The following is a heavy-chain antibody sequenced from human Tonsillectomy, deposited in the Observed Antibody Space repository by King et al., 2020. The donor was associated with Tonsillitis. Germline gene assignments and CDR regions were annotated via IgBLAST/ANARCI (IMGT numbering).Heavy chain of an antibody. CDR3: ATLNTMIRGVVVNF. Sequence: VQLVESGGGVVRPGRSLRLSCAASGFIFSDHFIHWVRQAPGKGLEWLAVTSSDGNNKYYADSTKGRFTISRDNSQNTLYLQMNSLRVEDTAVYYCATLNTMIRGVVVNFWGQGTLVTVSS. CDR1: GFIFSDHF. V-gene: IGHV3-30-3*01. D-gene: IGHD3-10*01. CDR2: TSSDGNNK. J-gene: IGHJ4*02.